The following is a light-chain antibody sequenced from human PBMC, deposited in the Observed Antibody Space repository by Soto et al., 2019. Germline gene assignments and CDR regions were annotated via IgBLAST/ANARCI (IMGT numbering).Light chain of an antibody. J-gene: IGKJ1*01. CDR3: QQYGSSPWT. Sequence: EIVLTQSPGTLSLSPGERATLSCRASQSVSSSYLGWYQQKPGQAPRLLIYGESSRAPGIPGRFSGSGSGTGFTLTISRLEPEDFAVYYCQQYGSSPWTFGQGTKVEIK. V-gene: IGKV3-20*01. CDR1: QSVSSSY. CDR2: GES.